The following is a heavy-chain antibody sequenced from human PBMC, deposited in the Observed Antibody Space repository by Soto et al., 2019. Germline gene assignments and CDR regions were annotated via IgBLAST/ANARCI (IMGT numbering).Heavy chain of an antibody. CDR3: ARGYDYVWGSYRSDAFDL. V-gene: IGHV1-3*01. D-gene: IGHD3-16*02. Sequence: QVQLVQSGAEVKKPGASVKVSCKASGYTFTNYAIHWVRQAPGQRLDWMGWINAGNRNTEYSQKFQGRIIMTRDTSANTAYMELSSLSSEEAAVYYCARGYDYVWGSYRSDAFDLWGQGTMVTLSS. J-gene: IGHJ3*01. CDR2: INAGNRNT. CDR1: GYTFTNYA.